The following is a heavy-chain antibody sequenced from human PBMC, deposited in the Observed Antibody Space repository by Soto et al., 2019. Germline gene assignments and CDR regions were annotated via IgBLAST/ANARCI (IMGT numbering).Heavy chain of an antibody. CDR3: ARVRYSSSHNWFDP. CDR2: MIPNSGNT. Sequence: QVQLVQSGAEVKKPGASVKVSCKASGYTFTSYDINWVRQATGQGLEWMGWMIPNSGNTGYARKFQGRVTMTRNPSIRTAYMVLSSLRSEDRAVYYCARVRYSSSHNWFDPWGQGTLVTVSS. CDR1: GYTFTSYD. V-gene: IGHV1-8*01. D-gene: IGHD6-6*01. J-gene: IGHJ5*02.